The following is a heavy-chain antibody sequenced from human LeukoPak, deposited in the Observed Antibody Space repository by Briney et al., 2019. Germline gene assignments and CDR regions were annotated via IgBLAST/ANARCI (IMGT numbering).Heavy chain of an antibody. D-gene: IGHD3-3*01. V-gene: IGHV1-8*01. CDR2: MNPNSGNT. J-gene: IGHJ4*02. CDR1: GYTFTSYD. Sequence: ASVKVSCKASGYTFTSYDINWVRQATGQGLEWMGWMNPNSGNTGYAQKFQGRVTMTRNTSISTAYMELSSLRSEDTAVYYCAASKSRFLEWLPSYWGQGTLVTVSS. CDR3: AASKSRFLEWLPSY.